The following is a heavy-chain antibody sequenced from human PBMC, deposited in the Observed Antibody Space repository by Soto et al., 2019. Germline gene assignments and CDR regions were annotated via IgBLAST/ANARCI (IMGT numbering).Heavy chain of an antibody. V-gene: IGHV3-21*01. D-gene: IGHD4-17*01. J-gene: IGHJ4*02. CDR1: GFTFSSYN. CDR3: ARENAYGDPNSFDY. Sequence: ESGGGLVTPGGSLRLSCTASGFTFSSYNMNWVRQAPGKGLEWVSSISSSSNYIYYADSMKGRFTISRDNAKNSLYLQMNSLRAEDTAVYYCARENAYGDPNSFDYWGQGTLVTVSS. CDR2: ISSSSNYI.